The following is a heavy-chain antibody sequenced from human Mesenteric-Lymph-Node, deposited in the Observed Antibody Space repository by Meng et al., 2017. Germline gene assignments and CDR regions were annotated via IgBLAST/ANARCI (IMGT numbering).Heavy chain of an antibody. CDR1: GSTLTSYD. V-gene: IGHV1-8*01. J-gene: IGHJ4*02. Sequence: QVHGVRVGGEGQKPGALVKVSGKASGSTLTSYDSNWVLQGNGQGLELMGWMNPNSGNTGYAQKFQGRVTMTRNTSISTAYMELSSLRSEDTAVYYCARFTSLTIFGAGGDYWGQGTLVTVSS. D-gene: IGHD3-3*01. CDR2: MNPNSGNT. CDR3: ARFTSLTIFGAGGDY.